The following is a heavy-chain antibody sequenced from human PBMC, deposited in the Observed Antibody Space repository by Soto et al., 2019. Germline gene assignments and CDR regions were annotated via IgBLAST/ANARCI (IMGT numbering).Heavy chain of an antibody. CDR2: IYYSGST. Sequence: QVQLQESGPGLVKPSETLSLTCTVSGGSVSSGSYYWSWIRQPPGKGLEWIGYIYYSGSTNYNPSLNRRVTILVDTSKNQFSLKLISVTAADKAVYYCASVNKAGDYCGQGTLVTVSS. CDR1: GGSVSSGSYY. CDR3: ASVNKAGDY. J-gene: IGHJ4*02. V-gene: IGHV4-61*01.